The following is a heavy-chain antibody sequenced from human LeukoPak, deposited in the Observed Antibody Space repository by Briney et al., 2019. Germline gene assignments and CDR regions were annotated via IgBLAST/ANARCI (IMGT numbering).Heavy chain of an antibody. D-gene: IGHD2-21*02. Sequence: SETLSLTCTVSGGSISSGGYYWSWIRQHPGKGLEWIGYIYYSGSTYYNPSLESRLTISVDTSKNQFSLKLSSVTAADTAVYYCATPSGGVLAYCGGDCHDAFDIWGQGTMVTVSS. J-gene: IGHJ3*02. V-gene: IGHV4-31*03. CDR2: IYYSGST. CDR3: ATPSGGVLAYCGGDCHDAFDI. CDR1: GGSISSGGYY.